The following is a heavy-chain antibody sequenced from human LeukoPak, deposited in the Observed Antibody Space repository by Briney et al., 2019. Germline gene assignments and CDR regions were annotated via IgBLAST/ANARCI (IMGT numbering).Heavy chain of an antibody. V-gene: IGHV4-34*01. CDR2: INHSGST. J-gene: IGHJ4*02. D-gene: IGHD2-2*01. Sequence: PSETLSLTCTVSGGSISGYYWSWIRQPPGKGLEWIGEINHSGSTNYNPSLKSRVTISVDTSKNQFSLKLSSVTAADTAVYYCARACSYRWGSTSCWHYWGQGTLVTVSS. CDR3: ARACSYRWGSTSCWHY. CDR1: GGSISGYY.